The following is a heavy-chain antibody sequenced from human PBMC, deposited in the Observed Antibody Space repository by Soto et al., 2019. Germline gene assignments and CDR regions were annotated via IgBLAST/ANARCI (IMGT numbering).Heavy chain of an antibody. CDR2: ISAYNGNT. CDR3: ASLAEAVAADGTLHYYYYGMDV. Sequence: QVQLVQSGAEVKKPGASVKVSCKASGYTFTSYGISWVRQAPGQGLEWMGWISAYNGNTNYAQKLQGRVTMTTDTARSKDYVALRSLRSDDTAVYYCASLAEAVAADGTLHYYYYGMDVWGQGTTVTVSS. J-gene: IGHJ6*02. CDR1: GYTFTSYG. V-gene: IGHV1-18*01. D-gene: IGHD6-13*01.